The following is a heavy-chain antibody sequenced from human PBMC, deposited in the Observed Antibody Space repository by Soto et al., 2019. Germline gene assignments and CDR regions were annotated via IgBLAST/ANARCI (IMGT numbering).Heavy chain of an antibody. J-gene: IGHJ6*02. CDR1: GYTFTSYY. D-gene: IGHD3-10*01. CDR2: INPSGGST. Sequence: ASVKVSCKASGYTFTSYYMHWVRQAPGQGLEWMGIINPSGGSTSYAQKFQGRVTMTRDTSTSTVYMELSSLRSEDTAVYYCARVGSGQPPSGLGMDVWGQGTTVTVSS. V-gene: IGHV1-46*01. CDR3: ARVGSGQPPSGLGMDV.